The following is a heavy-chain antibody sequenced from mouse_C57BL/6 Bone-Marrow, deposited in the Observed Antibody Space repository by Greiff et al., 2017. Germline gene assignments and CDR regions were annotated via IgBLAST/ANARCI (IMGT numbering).Heavy chain of an antibody. D-gene: IGHD1-1*01. V-gene: IGHV3-8*01. Sequence: EVQLQQSGPGLAKPSQTLSLTCSVTGYSITSDYWNWIRKFPGNKLEYMGYISYSGSTSYNPSPKSRISITRDTSKNQYYLQLNSVTTEDTAAYYCARWGYYGSRPWYFDVWGTGTTVTVSS. CDR1: GYSITSDY. CDR2: ISYSGST. J-gene: IGHJ1*03. CDR3: ARWGYYGSRPWYFDV.